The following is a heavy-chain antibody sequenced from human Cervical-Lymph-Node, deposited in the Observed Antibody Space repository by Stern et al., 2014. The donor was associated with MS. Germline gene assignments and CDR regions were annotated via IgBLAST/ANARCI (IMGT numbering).Heavy chain of an antibody. CDR1: GLTFGDSA. CDR3: TTGPSTYFYEGMDV. V-gene: IGHV3-49*03. CDR2: IRSKGYAATP. D-gene: IGHD2-2*01. J-gene: IGHJ6*02. Sequence: EVQLVESGGGLVQPGRSLRLSCTASGLTFGDSAISWFRQAPGKGLEWVGVIRSKGYAATPKHAASLKGRFTISRDDSKGIAYLQMNSLKNEDSAVYYCTTGPSTYFYEGMDVWGQGTTVVVSS.